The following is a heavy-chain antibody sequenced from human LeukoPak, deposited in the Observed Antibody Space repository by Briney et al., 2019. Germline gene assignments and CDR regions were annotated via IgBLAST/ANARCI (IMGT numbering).Heavy chain of an antibody. V-gene: IGHV4-59*01. CDR3: AREGTAGTNLNWFDP. Sequence: PSETLSLTCSVSGGSISSYYWSWIRQPPGKGLEWIGYISYSGSTNFNPSLKSRVTISVDTSKNQFSLKLSSVTAADTAVYYCAREGTAGTNLNWFDPWGQGTLVTVSS. CDR1: GGSISSYY. D-gene: IGHD1-1*01. J-gene: IGHJ5*02. CDR2: ISYSGST.